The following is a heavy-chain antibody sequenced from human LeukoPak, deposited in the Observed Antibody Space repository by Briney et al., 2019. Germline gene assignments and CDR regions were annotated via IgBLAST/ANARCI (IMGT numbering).Heavy chain of an antibody. CDR3: ARGYTITYYAWFDP. J-gene: IGHJ5*02. CDR2: IKQDGSDK. CDR1: GFTFRSYW. V-gene: IGHV3-7*01. D-gene: IGHD2-2*02. Sequence: GGSLRLSCAASGFTFRSYWMSWVRQAPGKGLEWVASIKQDGSDKYYVDSVKGRFTISRDNAENSLYLHINSLRAEDTAVFYCARGYTITYYAWFDPWGQGTLVTVSS.